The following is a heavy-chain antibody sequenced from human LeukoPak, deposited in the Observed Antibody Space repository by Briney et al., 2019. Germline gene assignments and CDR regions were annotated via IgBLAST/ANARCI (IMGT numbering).Heavy chain of an antibody. Sequence: ASVKVSCKASGYTFNTYDITWVRQAPGQGLEWMGWINPNSGNTGYAQNFQGRVTITRDTSISTAYMEVSSLRSEDTAVYYCTSDCSSTSCPAGVWFDPWGQGTLVTVSS. V-gene: IGHV1-8*03. CDR2: INPNSGNT. CDR3: TSDCSSTSCPAGVWFDP. D-gene: IGHD2-2*01. J-gene: IGHJ5*02. CDR1: GYTFNTYD.